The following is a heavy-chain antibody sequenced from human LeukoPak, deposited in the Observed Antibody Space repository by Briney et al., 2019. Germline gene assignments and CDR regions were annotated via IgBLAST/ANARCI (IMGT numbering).Heavy chain of an antibody. D-gene: IGHD2-2*01. CDR2: IYYNGNT. CDR1: GDSMSGYY. CDR3: ARDSTSWKNWFDP. V-gene: IGHV4-59*01. Sequence: SETLSLTCTVSGDSMSGYYWSKIRQPPGKGLEWIGYIYYNGNTNYSPSLKSRVTISIDTSKNQLSLKLSSVTAADTAVYYCARDSTSWKNWFDPWGQGILVTVSS. J-gene: IGHJ5*02.